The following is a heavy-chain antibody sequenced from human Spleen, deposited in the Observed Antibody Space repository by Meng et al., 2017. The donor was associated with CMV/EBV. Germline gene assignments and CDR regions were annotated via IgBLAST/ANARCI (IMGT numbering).Heavy chain of an antibody. CDR2: IQNDGSNK. CDR1: GFTFNNYG. CDR3: ARDRGYCSSTSCSQRYYFDY. V-gene: IGHV3-30*02. D-gene: IGHD2-2*01. J-gene: IGHJ4*02. Sequence: GESLKISCAASGFTFNNYGMHWVRQAPGKGLEGVSFIQNDGSNKYYADSVKGRFTIARDNFMNTLYLQMNSLRAEDTAVYYCARDRGYCSSTSCSQRYYFDYWGQGTLVTVSS.